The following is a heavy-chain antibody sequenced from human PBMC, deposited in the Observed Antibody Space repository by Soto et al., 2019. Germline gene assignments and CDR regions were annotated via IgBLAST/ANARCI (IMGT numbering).Heavy chain of an antibody. CDR3: ARRAARAGAVDY. D-gene: IGHD6-6*01. J-gene: IGHJ4*02. CDR1: GGSISSSSYY. Sequence: SETLSLTCTVSGGSISSSSYYWGWIRQPPGKGLEWIGSIYYSGSTYYNPSLKSRVTISVDTSKNQFSLKLSSVTAADTAVYYCARRAARAGAVDYWGQGTLVTVSS. CDR2: IYYSGST. V-gene: IGHV4-39*01.